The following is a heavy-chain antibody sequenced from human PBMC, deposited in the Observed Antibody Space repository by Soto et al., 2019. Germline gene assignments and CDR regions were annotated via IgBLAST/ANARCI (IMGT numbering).Heavy chain of an antibody. V-gene: IGHV3-11*01. CDR2: ISSSGSTI. CDR3: ARDALYALAYDI. Sequence: GGSRRLSCAASGFTFIDYYMSWILQAPGKGLEWVSYISSSGSTIYYADSVKGRFTISRDNAKNSLYLQMNSLRAEDTAVYYCARDALYALAYDIWGQRTMVIVSS. D-gene: IGHD4-17*01. J-gene: IGHJ3*02. CDR1: GFTFIDYY.